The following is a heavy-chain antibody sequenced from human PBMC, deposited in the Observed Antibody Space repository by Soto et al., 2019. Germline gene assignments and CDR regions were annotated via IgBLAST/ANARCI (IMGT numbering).Heavy chain of an antibody. D-gene: IGHD2-15*01. Sequence: SETLSLTCTVSGGSISSYYWSWIRQPPGKGLEWIGYIYYSGSTNYNPSLKSRVTISVDTSKNQFSLKLSSVTAADTAVYYCARHRRYCSGGSCSWNWGQGTLVTVSS. CDR3: ARHRRYCSGGSCSWN. V-gene: IGHV4-59*08. CDR1: GGSISSYY. CDR2: IYYSGST. J-gene: IGHJ4*02.